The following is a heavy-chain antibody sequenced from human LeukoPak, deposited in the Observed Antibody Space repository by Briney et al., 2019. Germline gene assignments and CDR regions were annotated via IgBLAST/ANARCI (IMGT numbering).Heavy chain of an antibody. D-gene: IGHD4-23*01. CDR2: IIPIFGTA. Sequence: ASVKVSCKASGGTFSSYAISWVRQAPGQGLEWMGGIIPIFGTANYAQKFQGRVTITADKSTSTAYMELSSLRSEDTAVYYCARAGATVVTTYYFDYWGQGTLVTVSS. J-gene: IGHJ4*02. CDR1: GGTFSSYA. V-gene: IGHV1-69*06. CDR3: ARAGATVVTTYYFDY.